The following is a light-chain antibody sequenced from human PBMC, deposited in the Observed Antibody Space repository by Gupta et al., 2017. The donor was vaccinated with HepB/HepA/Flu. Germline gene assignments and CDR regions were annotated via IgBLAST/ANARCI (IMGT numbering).Light chain of an antibody. CDR2: AAS. CDR3: QQRDRSPWT. Sequence: DIQMTQSPSSLSASLGDRVTITCRASQNINIYLNWYQQKPGKAPKVLIYAASRLQGGVPSRFSGSGSGTDFTLTISKVQPEDYATYYCQQRDRSPWTFGQGTKVESK. J-gene: IGKJ1*01. V-gene: IGKV1-39*01. CDR1: QNINIY.